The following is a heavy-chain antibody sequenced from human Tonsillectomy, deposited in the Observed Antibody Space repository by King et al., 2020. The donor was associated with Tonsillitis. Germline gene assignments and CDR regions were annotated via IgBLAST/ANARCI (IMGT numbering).Heavy chain of an antibody. Sequence: VQLVESGGGLVQPGGSLRLSCAASGFTFSSYAMSWVRQAPGKGLEWVSTISGSATSTYYADSVKGRFTISRDNSKNTLYLQMNSLRAEDTAVYYCAKEVRPSYYDSSGYCFDYWGQGTLVTVSS. CDR2: ISGSATST. V-gene: IGHV3-23*04. CDR1: GFTFSSYA. CDR3: AKEVRPSYYDSSGYCFDY. D-gene: IGHD3-22*01. J-gene: IGHJ4*02.